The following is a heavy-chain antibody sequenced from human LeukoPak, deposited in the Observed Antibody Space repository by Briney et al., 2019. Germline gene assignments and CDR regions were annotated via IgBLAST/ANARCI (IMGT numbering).Heavy chain of an antibody. J-gene: IGHJ4*02. Sequence: GGSLRLSCAASGFTFDDYAMHWVRQAPGKGLEGVSGISWNSGSIGYADSVKGRFTISRDNAKNSLYLQMNSLRAEDTALYYCARSPTYYDFWSGYWFDYWGQGTLVTVSS. D-gene: IGHD3-3*01. CDR3: ARSPTYYDFWSGYWFDY. V-gene: IGHV3-9*01. CDR1: GFTFDDYA. CDR2: ISWNSGSI.